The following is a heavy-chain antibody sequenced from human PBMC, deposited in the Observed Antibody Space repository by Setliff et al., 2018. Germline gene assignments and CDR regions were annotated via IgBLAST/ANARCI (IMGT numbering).Heavy chain of an antibody. J-gene: IGHJ6*02. CDR2: IQKSGST. D-gene: IGHD3-3*01. CDR3: ARLSWNGLRYYGLDV. Sequence: PSETLSLTCNVSGVSISSYYWSWTRQPPGKGLESIGYIQKSGSTNYNPSLMSRVSISVDTSKNQFSLKLRSVTAADTAVYYCARLSWNGLRYYGLDVWGQGTTVTVSS. CDR1: GVSISSYY. V-gene: IGHV4-59*01.